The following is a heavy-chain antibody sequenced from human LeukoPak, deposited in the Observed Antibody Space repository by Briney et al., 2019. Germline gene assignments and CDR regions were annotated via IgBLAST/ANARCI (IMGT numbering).Heavy chain of an antibody. D-gene: IGHD2-8*01. Sequence: GQSLKISCKASGYTFNSHWIGWVRQMPGKGLEWMGVIYPDDSYTTYNPSFQGQVSISADKSTSTAYLQWSSLEASDSAMYYCVRPRGGDCTNDVCYYFDYWGQGTLVTVSS. J-gene: IGHJ4*02. V-gene: IGHV5-51*01. CDR3: VRPRGGDCTNDVCYYFDY. CDR2: IYPDDSYT. CDR1: GYTFNSHW.